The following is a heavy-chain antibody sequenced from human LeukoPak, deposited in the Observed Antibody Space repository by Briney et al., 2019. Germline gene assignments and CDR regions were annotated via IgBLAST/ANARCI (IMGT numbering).Heavy chain of an antibody. CDR3: ARDRVGYYGSGSYYKKEYNWFDP. CDR2: INTNTGNP. CDR1: GYTFTSYA. Sequence: VASVKVSCEASGYTFTSYAISWVRQAPGQGLEWMGWINTNTGNPTYAQGFTGRFVFSLDTSVSTAYLQISSLKAEDTAVYYCARDRVGYYGSGSYYKKEYNWFDPWGQGTLVTVSS. D-gene: IGHD3-10*01. V-gene: IGHV7-4-1*02. J-gene: IGHJ5*02.